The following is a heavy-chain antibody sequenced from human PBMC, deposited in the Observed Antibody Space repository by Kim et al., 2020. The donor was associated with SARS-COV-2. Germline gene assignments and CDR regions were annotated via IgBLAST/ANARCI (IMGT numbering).Heavy chain of an antibody. CDR1: GGTFTNYA. J-gene: IGHJ1*01. Sequence: SVKVSCKTSGGTFTNYAISWVRQAPGQGLEWLGGIIPILGTTNYAPKFQGRLTITAGASTSAAYMELSSLRSEDTAVYYCAVMGLTVILVEYFHHWGQG. CDR3: AVMGLTVILVEYFHH. D-gene: IGHD2-21*02. CDR2: IIPILGTT. V-gene: IGHV1-69*13.